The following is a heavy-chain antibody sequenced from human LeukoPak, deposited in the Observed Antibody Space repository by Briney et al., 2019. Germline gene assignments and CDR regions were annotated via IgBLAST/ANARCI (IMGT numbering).Heavy chain of an antibody. V-gene: IGHV4-59*08. CDR2: IYYSGST. Sequence: PSETLSLTCAVYGGSFSGYYWSWIRQPPGKGLEWIGYIYYSGSTNYNPSLKSRVTISVDTSKNQFSLKLSSVTAADTAVYYCARYSSGSNFDYWGQGTLVTVSS. CDR3: ARYSSGSNFDY. J-gene: IGHJ4*02. D-gene: IGHD6-19*01. CDR1: GGSFSGYY.